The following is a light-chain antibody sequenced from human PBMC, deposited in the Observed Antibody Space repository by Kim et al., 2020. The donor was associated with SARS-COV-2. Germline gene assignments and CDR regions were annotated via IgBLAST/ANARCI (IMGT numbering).Light chain of an antibody. CDR1: QNINTK. Sequence: LMTQSPVTLSVSPGERATLSCRASQNINTKLAWYQQKPGQAPRLLIFGASTRAAGIPARFSGSGSGTDFTLTISSLQSEDFAVYYCQQYNNWPPTTFGQGTKLEI. CDR2: GAS. V-gene: IGKV3-15*01. CDR3: QQYNNWPPTT. J-gene: IGKJ2*01.